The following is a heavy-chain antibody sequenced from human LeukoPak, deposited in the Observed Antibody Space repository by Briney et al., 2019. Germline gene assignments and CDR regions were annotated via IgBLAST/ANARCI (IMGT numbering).Heavy chain of an antibody. J-gene: IGHJ5*02. Sequence: SVKVSCKASGGTFSSYAISWVRQAPGQGLELMGGIIPIFGTANYAQKFQGRVTITADESTSTAYMELSSLRSEDTAVYYCARDRYCSSTSCLNWFDPWGQGTLVTVSS. V-gene: IGHV1-69*13. D-gene: IGHD2-2*01. CDR2: IIPIFGTA. CDR1: GGTFSSYA. CDR3: ARDRYCSSTSCLNWFDP.